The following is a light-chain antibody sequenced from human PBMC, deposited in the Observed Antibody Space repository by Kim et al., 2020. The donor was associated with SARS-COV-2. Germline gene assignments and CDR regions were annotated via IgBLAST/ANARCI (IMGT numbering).Light chain of an antibody. Sequence: EMVLTQSPGTLSLSPGERATLSCRASQSVSSNYLGWYQQKPGQAPRLLIYGASSRATGIPDRFSGSGSGTDFTLTISRLEPEDFAVYYCQQYGISPRTFGQGTKVDIK. V-gene: IGKV3-20*01. CDR1: QSVSSNY. J-gene: IGKJ1*01. CDR2: GAS. CDR3: QQYGISPRT.